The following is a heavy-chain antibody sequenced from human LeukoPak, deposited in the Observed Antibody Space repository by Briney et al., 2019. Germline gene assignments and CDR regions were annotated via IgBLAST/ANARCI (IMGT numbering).Heavy chain of an antibody. CDR3: ARDVSVRYFDWLFVY. Sequence: ASVKVSCKASGYTFTSYAMHWVRQAPGQRLEWMGWINAGNGNTKYSQKFQGRVTISRDTSASTAYMELSSLRSKDTAVYYCARDVSVRYFDWLFVYWGQGTLVTVSS. D-gene: IGHD3-9*01. CDR1: GYTFTSYA. CDR2: INAGNGNT. V-gene: IGHV1-3*01. J-gene: IGHJ4*02.